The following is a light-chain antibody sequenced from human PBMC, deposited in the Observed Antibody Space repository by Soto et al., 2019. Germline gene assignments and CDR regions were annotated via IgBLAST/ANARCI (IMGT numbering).Light chain of an antibody. CDR2: EVS. CDR1: SSDVGGYNY. J-gene: IGLJ1*01. V-gene: IGLV2-8*01. Sequence: QSALTQPPSASGSPGQSVTISCTGTSSDVGGYNYVSWYQQHPGKAPKLMIYEVSQRPSGVPDRFSGSKSGNTASLTVSGLQAEDEADYYCSSYAGSNNNYVFGTGTKLTVL. CDR3: SSYAGSNNNYV.